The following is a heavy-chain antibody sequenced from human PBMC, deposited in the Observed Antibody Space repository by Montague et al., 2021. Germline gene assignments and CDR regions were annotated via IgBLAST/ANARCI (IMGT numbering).Heavy chain of an antibody. CDR2: IYYSGNS. CDR1: GASITSSIYY. D-gene: IGHD2-2*03. Sequence: SETLSLTCTVSGASITSSIYYWGWTRQPPGKGLEWIGSIYYSGNSYYNPSLKSRITIAVDTSKNQFSLKLSSVTAADTAVYYCARVFRSLDVGWFDYWGQGTLVTVSS. CDR3: ARVFRSLDVGWFDY. J-gene: IGHJ5*01. V-gene: IGHV4-39*07.